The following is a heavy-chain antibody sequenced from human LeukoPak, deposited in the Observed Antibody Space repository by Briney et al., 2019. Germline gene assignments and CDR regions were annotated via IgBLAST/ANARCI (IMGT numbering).Heavy chain of an antibody. D-gene: IGHD4-11*01. CDR1: GSTFSSYA. CDR2: ISGSGGST. J-gene: IGHJ4*02. Sequence: GGSLRLSCAASGSTFSSYALNWVRQAPGKGLEWVSAISGSGGSTYYADSVKGRFTISRDNSKNTLFLQMNSLRAEDTAVYYCAKGDYSNYVRSYFDYWGQGTLVTVSS. V-gene: IGHV3-23*01. CDR3: AKGDYSNYVRSYFDY.